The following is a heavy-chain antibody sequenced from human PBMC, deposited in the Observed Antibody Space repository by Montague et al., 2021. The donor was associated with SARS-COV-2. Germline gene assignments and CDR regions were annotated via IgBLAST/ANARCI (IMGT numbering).Heavy chain of an antibody. CDR2: VDYSGLT. Sequence: SETLSLNCTVSRDSISSHNYFWAWIRQPPGKGLEWIGSVDYSGLTFYNPSLESRVTISVDTSKKQFSLKLNSVTAADTAVYYCAGDPSRQLLLYPVGDYYYRIRLLGLGTTVPSSS. CDR3: AGDPSRQLLLYPVGDYYYRIRL. V-gene: IGHV4-39*07. CDR1: RDSISSHNYF. D-gene: IGHD2-2*02. J-gene: IGHJ6*02.